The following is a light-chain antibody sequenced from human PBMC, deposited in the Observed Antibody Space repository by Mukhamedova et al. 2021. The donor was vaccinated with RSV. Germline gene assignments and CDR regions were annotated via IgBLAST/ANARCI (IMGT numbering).Light chain of an antibody. CDR2: AAA. J-gene: IGKJ5*01. V-gene: IGKV1-39*01. Sequence: WYQHRPGRAPNLLIYAAAVLHDGVPSRFRGSGSGTNFTLTITSLQAEDFATYYCQQSYIAPITFGHGTRLDIK. CDR3: QQSYIAPIT.